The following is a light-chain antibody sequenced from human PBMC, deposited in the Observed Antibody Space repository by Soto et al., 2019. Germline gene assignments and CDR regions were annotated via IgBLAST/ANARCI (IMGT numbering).Light chain of an antibody. V-gene: IGKV3-20*01. CDR2: GAS. Sequence: EIVLTQSPGTLSLSPGDRATLSCRASQHVPSSSLAWYQQKPGQAPRLLIYGASSGATGVSDRFSGSGSGTDFTLTISRREPEDCAVYYCQHYGLSPFSFGPGTKVAV. CDR3: QHYGLSPFS. CDR1: QHVPSSS. J-gene: IGKJ3*01.